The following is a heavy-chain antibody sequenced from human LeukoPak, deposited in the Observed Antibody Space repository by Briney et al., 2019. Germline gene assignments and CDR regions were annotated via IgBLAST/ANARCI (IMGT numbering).Heavy chain of an antibody. J-gene: IGHJ6*03. CDR2: IYYSGST. D-gene: IGHD2-21*01. CDR1: GGSISSYY. Sequence: IPSETLSLTCTVSGGSISSYYWSWIRQPPGKGLEWIGYIYYSGSTNYNPSLKSRVTISVDTSKNQFSLKLSSVTAADTAVYYCARSIDTRYYMDVWGKGTTVTVSS. V-gene: IGHV4-59*08. CDR3: ARSIDTRYYMDV.